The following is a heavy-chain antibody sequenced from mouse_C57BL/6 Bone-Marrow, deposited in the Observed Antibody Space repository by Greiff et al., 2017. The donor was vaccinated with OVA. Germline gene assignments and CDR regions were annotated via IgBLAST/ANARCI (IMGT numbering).Heavy chain of an antibody. Sequence: GGGLVQPKGSLKLSCAASGFCFNTYAMNWVRQAPGKGLEWVARLRSNSNNYATYYADSVKDRFTISRDDSESMLYLQMNNLKTEYTAMYYCVRPHYYGSDYAMDYWGQGTSVTVSS. J-gene: IGHJ4*01. D-gene: IGHD1-1*01. CDR2: LRSNSNNYAT. CDR3: VRPHYYGSDYAMDY. CDR1: GFCFNTYA. V-gene: IGHV10-1*01.